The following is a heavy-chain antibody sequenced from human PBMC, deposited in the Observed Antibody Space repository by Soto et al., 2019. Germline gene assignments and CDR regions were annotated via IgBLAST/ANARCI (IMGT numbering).Heavy chain of an antibody. J-gene: IGHJ6*02. V-gene: IGHV3-53*01. CDR1: GFTVSSNY. CDR2: IYSGGST. CDR3: AKAPKLGDSRTRSYYYYGMDV. Sequence: GGSLRLSCAATGFTVSSNYMSWVRQAPGKGLEWVSVIYSGGSTYYADSVKGRFTISRDNSKNTLYLQMNSLRAEDTAVYYCAKAPKLGDSRTRSYYYYGMDVWGQGTTVTVSS. D-gene: IGHD6-13*01.